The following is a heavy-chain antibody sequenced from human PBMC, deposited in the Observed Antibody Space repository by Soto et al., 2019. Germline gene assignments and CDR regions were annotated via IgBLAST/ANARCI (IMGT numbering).Heavy chain of an antibody. CDR2: IYYSGST. CDR1: GGSISSYY. J-gene: IGHJ4*02. D-gene: IGHD2-2*02. CDR3: AEARRDGYTLDY. V-gene: IGHV4-59*01. Sequence: PPETLSLTCTLSGGSISSYYWSWIRQPPGKGLEWVGYIYYSGSTNYNPSLKSRVTISVDTSKNQFSLKLSCVTAEDTAVDYCAEARRDGYTLDYWGQGTLVTVSS.